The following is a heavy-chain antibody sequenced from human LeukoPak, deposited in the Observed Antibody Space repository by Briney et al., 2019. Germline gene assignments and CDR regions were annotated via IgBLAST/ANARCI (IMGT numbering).Heavy chain of an antibody. J-gene: IGHJ4*02. Sequence: PGGSLRLSCAASGFTFSSYSMNWVRQAPGKGLEWVSSISSSSSYIYYADSVKGRFTISRDNAENSLYLQMSSLRVADTAVYYCTKVRTFAVAGTFDYWGQGSLVTVSS. CDR2: ISSSSSYI. CDR1: GFTFSSYS. V-gene: IGHV3-21*01. D-gene: IGHD6-19*01. CDR3: TKVRTFAVAGTFDY.